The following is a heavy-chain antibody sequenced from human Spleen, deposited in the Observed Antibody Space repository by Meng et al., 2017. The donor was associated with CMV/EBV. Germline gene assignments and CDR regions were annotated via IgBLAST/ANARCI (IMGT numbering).Heavy chain of an antibody. Sequence: SLKISCGASGFTFNDFVIHWVRQLPGKGLEWVSSINLNSDEIGYADSVKGRFTISRDIAKNSLYLQMNTLRVEDTALYYCARSFIVDAASPGVYYGMDVWGQGTTVTVSS. V-gene: IGHV3-9*01. CDR1: GFTFNDFV. J-gene: IGHJ6*02. CDR3: ARSFIVDAASPGVYYGMDV. CDR2: INLNSDEI. D-gene: IGHD2-8*01.